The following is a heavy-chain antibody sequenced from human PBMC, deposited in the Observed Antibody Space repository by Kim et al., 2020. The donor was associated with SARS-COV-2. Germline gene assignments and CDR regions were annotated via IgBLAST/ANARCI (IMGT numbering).Heavy chain of an antibody. V-gene: IGHV4-4*07. D-gene: IGHD2-2*01. CDR1: GGSISSYY. J-gene: IGHJ6*02. Sequence: SETLSLTCTVSGGSISSYYWSWIRQPAGKGLEWIGRIYTSGSTNYNPSLKSRVTMSVDTSKNQFSLKLSSVTAADTAVYYCARDQGYCSSTSCSFYYYYGMDVWGQGTTVTVSS. CDR2: IYTSGST. CDR3: ARDQGYCSSTSCSFYYYYGMDV.